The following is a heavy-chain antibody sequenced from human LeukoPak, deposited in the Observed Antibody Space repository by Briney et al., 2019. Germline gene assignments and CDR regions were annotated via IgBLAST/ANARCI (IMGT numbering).Heavy chain of an antibody. D-gene: IGHD2-2*01. CDR3: ARDRGRAMPRMVWFDP. J-gene: IGHJ5*02. V-gene: IGHV3-53*01. Sequence: PGGSLSLSCAASGFIVSGNYMTWVRQAPGKGLEYVSVIYSGGTTYYADSVKGRFTISRDNSKNTLYLQMDSLRAEDTAVYYCARDRGRAMPRMVWFDPWGQGTLVTVSS. CDR1: GFIVSGNY. CDR2: IYSGGTT.